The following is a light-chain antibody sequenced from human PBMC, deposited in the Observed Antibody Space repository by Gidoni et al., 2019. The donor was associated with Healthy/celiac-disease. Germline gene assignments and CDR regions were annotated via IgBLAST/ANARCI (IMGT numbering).Light chain of an antibody. CDR2: AAS. Sequence: DIQMTQSQSSLSASVGDRVTITCRASQSMSSYLNWYQQKPGKAPKLLIYAASSLQSGVPSRFSVSGSWTDFPLTIISLQPEDFATYYCQQSYSTPPLTFGGVTKVEIK. V-gene: IGKV1-39*01. J-gene: IGKJ4*01. CDR1: QSMSSY. CDR3: QQSYSTPPLT.